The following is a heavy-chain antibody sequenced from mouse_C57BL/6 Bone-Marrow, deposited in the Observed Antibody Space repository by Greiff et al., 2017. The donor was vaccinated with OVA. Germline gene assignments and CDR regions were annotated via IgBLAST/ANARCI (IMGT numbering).Heavy chain of an antibody. J-gene: IGHJ4*01. CDR2: IYPGSGRT. V-gene: IGHV1-55*01. CDR3: ARSGITTVEGDFAMDY. D-gene: IGHD1-1*01. CDR1: GYTFTSYW. Sequence: QVQLKQHGAELVKPGASVKMSCKASGYTFTSYWITWVKQRPGQGLEWIGDIYPGSGRTNYNEKFKSKATLTVDTSSSTAYMQLSSLTSEDSAVYYCARSGITTVEGDFAMDYWGQGTSVTVSS.